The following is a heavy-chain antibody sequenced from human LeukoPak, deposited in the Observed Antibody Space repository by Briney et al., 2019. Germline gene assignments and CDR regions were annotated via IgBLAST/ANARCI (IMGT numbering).Heavy chain of an antibody. CDR3: ARDGCGGDCYYYGPDDY. Sequence: ASVKVSCKASGYTFTSYYMHWVRQAPGQGLEWMGIINPSGGSTSYAQKFQGRVTMTRDTSTSTVYMELSSLRSEDTAVYYCARDGCGGDCYYYGPDDYWGQGTLVSVSS. CDR1: GYTFTSYY. CDR2: INPSGGST. J-gene: IGHJ4*02. D-gene: IGHD2-21*01. V-gene: IGHV1-46*01.